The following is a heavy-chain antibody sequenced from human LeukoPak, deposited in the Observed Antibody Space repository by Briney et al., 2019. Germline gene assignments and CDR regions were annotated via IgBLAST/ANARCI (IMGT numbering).Heavy chain of an antibody. Sequence: GGSLRLSCAASGVTFSDSAMTWVRQVPVKGLEWVSSISSSGSYIYYADSVKGRFTISRDNAKNSLYLQMNSLRADDTAVYHCARGAGTIFGEYYYYMDVWGKGTAVTVS. CDR2: ISSSGSYI. CDR3: ARGAGTIFGEYYYYMDV. V-gene: IGHV3-21*01. J-gene: IGHJ6*03. D-gene: IGHD3-3*01. CDR1: GVTFSDSA.